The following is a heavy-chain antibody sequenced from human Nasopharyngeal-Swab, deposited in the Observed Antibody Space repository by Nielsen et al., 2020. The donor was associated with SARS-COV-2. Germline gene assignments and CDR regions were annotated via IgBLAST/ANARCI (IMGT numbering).Heavy chain of an antibody. CDR3: ARDRAGGNGYFDY. CDR2: INAGNGNT. D-gene: IGHD5-24*01. J-gene: IGHJ4*02. V-gene: IGHV1-3*01. Sequence: WVRQAPGQRLEWMGWINAGNGNTKYSQKFQGRVTITRDTSASTAYMELSSLRSEDTAVYYRARDRAGGNGYFDYWGQGTLVTVSS.